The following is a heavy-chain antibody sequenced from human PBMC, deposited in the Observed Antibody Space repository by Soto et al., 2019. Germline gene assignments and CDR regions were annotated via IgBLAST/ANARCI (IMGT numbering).Heavy chain of an antibody. Sequence: QLQLQESGPGLVKPSETLSLTCTVSGGSISSYYWSWIRQPPGKGLEWIGYIYYSGSTNYNPSLKSRVTISVDTSKNQYALKLSSVTAADTAVYYCARDYGDYFDYWGQGTLVTVSS. V-gene: IGHV4-59*01. CDR1: GGSISSYY. D-gene: IGHD4-17*01. J-gene: IGHJ4*02. CDR3: ARDYGDYFDY. CDR2: IYYSGST.